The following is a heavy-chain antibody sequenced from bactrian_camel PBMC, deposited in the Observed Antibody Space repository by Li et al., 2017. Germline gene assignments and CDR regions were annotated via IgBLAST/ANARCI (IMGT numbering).Heavy chain of an antibody. CDR2: IAGDGRT. Sequence: QVQLVESGVGSVKAGESLKLSCVASGGTYSSYRSYCMAWFRQAPGKEREGVAAIAGDGRTDYADSVKGRFTISRDGAKNIIELQMHSLKPEDTATYYCAADLVTDEPSLVEREYYYWGQGTQVTVS. V-gene: IGHV3S57*01. CDR3: AADLVTDEPSLVEREYYY. CDR1: GGTYSSYRSYC. D-gene: IGHD1*01. J-gene: IGHJ4*01.